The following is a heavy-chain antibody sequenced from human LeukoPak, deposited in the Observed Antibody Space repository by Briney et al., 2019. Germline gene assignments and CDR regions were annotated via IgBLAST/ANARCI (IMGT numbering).Heavy chain of an antibody. CDR3: ARDRRGSGWQGEVDY. CDR2: ISGSGSDT. J-gene: IGHJ4*02. D-gene: IGHD6-19*01. Sequence: GGSLRLSCAGSGFTFTNYAMTWVRQAPGKGLEWVSGISGSGSDTYYADSVKGRFTISRDNSKNTLYLQMNSLRAEDTAVYYCARDRRGSGWQGEVDYWGQGTLCSVSS. V-gene: IGHV3-23*01. CDR1: GFTFTNYA.